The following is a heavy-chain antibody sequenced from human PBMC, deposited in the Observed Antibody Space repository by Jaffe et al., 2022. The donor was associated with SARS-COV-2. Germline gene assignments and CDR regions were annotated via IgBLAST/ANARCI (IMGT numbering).Heavy chain of an antibody. V-gene: IGHV3-23*04. J-gene: IGHJ4*02. CDR3: AKKRPRRSGHDDFDY. D-gene: IGHD5-12*01. CDR2: IGESGAGT. CDR1: GFTFSNSP. Sequence: EVHLVESGGGLVQPGGSLRLSCAASGFTFSNSPMSWVRQAPGKGLEWVSGIGESGAGTDYADSVKGRFTISRDNSKNTLFLQMNSLRAEDTAVYYCAKKRPRRSGHDDFDYWGQGTLVTVSS.